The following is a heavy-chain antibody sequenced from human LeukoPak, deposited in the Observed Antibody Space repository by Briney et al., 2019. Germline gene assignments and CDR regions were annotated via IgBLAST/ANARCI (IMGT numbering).Heavy chain of an antibody. Sequence: GGSLRLSCAASGFSFDDYDMSWLRQAPGEGLQWVSTISGSGENTRYADSVKGRFTISTDTSNNTLYLQMSSLSAEDTAVYFCASDRSGDASWYYLVGGQGTLVTVSS. J-gene: IGHJ4*02. CDR1: GFSFDDYD. V-gene: IGHV3-23*01. CDR2: ISGSGENT. D-gene: IGHD3-16*01. CDR3: ASDRSGDASWYYLV.